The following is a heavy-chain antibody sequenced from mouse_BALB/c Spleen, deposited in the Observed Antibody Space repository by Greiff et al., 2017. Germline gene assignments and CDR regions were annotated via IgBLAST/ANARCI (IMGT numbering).Heavy chain of an antibody. Sequence: QVQLQQSGAELARPGASVKMSCKASGYPFTSYTMNWVKQRPGQGLEWIGYINPSSGYTNYNQKFKDKATLTADKSSSTAYMQLSSLTSEDSEVYYGGPDGYGAMDYWGQGTSVTVSS. CDR2: INPSSGYT. V-gene: IGHV1-4*01. CDR1: GYPFTSYT. J-gene: IGHJ4*01. D-gene: IGHD2-2*01. CDR3: GPDGYGAMDY.